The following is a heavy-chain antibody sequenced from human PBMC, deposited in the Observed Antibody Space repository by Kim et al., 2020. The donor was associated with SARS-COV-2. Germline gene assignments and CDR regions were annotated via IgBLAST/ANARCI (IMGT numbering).Heavy chain of an antibody. V-gene: IGHV3-30*07. CDR2: KK. J-gene: IGHJ4*02. CDR3: ARLGAIPALDY. D-gene: IGHD2-21*01. Sequence: KKYEGYSVKDRFTISRNKSKKSLYLQMNRLKAEDTAVYYCARLGAIPALDYWGQGTLVTVSS.